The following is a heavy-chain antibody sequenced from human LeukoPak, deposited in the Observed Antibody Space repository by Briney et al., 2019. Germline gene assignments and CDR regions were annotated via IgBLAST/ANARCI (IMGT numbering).Heavy chain of an antibody. J-gene: IGHJ6*02. CDR2: ISNSGGRT. CDR1: GFTFSGYA. Sequence: GGSLRLSCAASGFTFSGYAMSWVRQAPGKGLEWVSSISNSGGRTFYTDSVKGRFTISRDNSKNTLYLQMNSLRAEDTAVYYCARLTGRRYYYYGMDVWGQGTTVTVSS. V-gene: IGHV3-23*01. D-gene: IGHD1-20*01. CDR3: ARLTGRRYYYYGMDV.